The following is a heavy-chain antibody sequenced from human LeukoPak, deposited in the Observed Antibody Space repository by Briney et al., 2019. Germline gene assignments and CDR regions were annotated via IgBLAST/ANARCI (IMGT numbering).Heavy chain of an antibody. CDR3: ARGEGGGDVVVPAAMDY. D-gene: IGHD2-2*01. Sequence: GGSLRLSCAASGFTFSSYSMNWVRQAPGKGLEWVSSISSSSSYIYYADSVKGRFTISRDNAKNSLYLQMNSLRAEDTAVYYCARGEGGGDVVVPAAMDYWGQGTLVTVSS. J-gene: IGHJ4*02. V-gene: IGHV3-21*01. CDR2: ISSSSSYI. CDR1: GFTFSSYS.